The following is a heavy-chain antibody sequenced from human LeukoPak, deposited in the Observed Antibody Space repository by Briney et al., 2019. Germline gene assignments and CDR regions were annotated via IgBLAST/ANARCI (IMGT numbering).Heavy chain of an antibody. CDR3: ATPFCSHNMDV. Sequence: GGSLRLSCAASGFTFSSYAMSWVRQAPGKGLEWVSAISGSGGSTYYADSVKGRFTISRGNSKNTLYLQMNRLRAQPTAVYYCATPFCSHNMDVWGKGTTVPVSS. V-gene: IGHV3-23*01. J-gene: IGHJ6*03. CDR2: ISGSGGST. CDR1: GFTFSSYA. D-gene: IGHD2-15*01.